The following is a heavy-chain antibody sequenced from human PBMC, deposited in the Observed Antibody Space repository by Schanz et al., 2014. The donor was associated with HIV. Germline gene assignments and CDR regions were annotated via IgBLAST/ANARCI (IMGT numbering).Heavy chain of an antibody. J-gene: IGHJ4*02. CDR2: ISHNGNND. Sequence: QVHLVESGGGVVQPGRSLGLSCAASGFTFSTNDMHWVRQVPGKGLEWVEVISHNGNNDYYAESVKGRVTISRDNSKNTLYLQMNNLKTEDTAVYYCAKAGLFFGQLWLGCFDYWGQGAQVTVSS. CDR1: GFTFSTND. V-gene: IGHV3-30*18. CDR3: AKAGLFFGQLWLGCFDY. D-gene: IGHD5-18*01.